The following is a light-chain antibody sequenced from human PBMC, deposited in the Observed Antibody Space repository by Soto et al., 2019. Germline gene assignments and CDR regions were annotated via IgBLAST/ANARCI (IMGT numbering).Light chain of an antibody. CDR2: AAS. CDR3: QQANSFPHT. CDR1: QGISSY. Sequence: DIQLTQSPSFLSASVGDRVTITCRASQGISSYLAWYQQKPGKAPKLLIYAASSLQSGVPSRFSGSGSGTDFTLTISSLQPEDFATYYCQQANSFPHTFGGGTKVDIK. V-gene: IGKV1-9*01. J-gene: IGKJ4*01.